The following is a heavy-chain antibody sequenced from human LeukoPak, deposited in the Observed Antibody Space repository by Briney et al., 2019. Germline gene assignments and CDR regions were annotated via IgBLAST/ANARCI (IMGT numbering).Heavy chain of an antibody. Sequence: PGRSLRLSCAASGFTFDDYAMHWVRQAPGKGLEWVSGISWNSGSIGYADSVKGRFTISRDNAKNSLYLQVNSLRAEDTALYYCAKDPGPWGQGTLVTVSS. J-gene: IGHJ5*02. CDR3: AKDPGP. CDR1: GFTFDDYA. CDR2: ISWNSGSI. V-gene: IGHV3-9*01.